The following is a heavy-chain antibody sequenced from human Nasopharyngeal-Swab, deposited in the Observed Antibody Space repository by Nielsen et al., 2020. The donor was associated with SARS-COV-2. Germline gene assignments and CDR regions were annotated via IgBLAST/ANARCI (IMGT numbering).Heavy chain of an antibody. CDR1: GGTFSSHA. J-gene: IGHJ4*02. Sequence: SVKVSCKASGGTFSSHAISWVRQAPAQGLEWMGGIIPIFGAPSYAQKFQGRVTITANESSNTASLALSGLRSEDTAVYYCAREDGYYFANWGLGTLVTVSS. D-gene: IGHD2-2*03. V-gene: IGHV1-69*13. CDR3: AREDGYYFAN. CDR2: IIPIFGAP.